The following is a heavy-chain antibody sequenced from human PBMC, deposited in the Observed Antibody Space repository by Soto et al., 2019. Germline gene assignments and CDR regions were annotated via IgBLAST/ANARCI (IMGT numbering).Heavy chain of an antibody. D-gene: IGHD3-3*01. J-gene: IGHJ4*02. CDR2: ISAYNGNT. V-gene: IGHV1-18*04. CDR3: ARVDVLRFLEWLI. Sequence: ASVKVSCKASGYTFTNYGISWVRQAPGQGLEWMGRISAYNGNTNYAQNLQGRVTMTTGTSTSTAYMELRSLRSDDTAVYYCARVDVLRFLEWLIWGQGTLVTVSS. CDR1: GYTFTNYG.